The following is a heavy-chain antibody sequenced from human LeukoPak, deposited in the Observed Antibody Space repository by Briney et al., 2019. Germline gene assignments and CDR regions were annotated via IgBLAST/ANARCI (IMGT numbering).Heavy chain of an antibody. CDR3: VKDRQQLVRCFDY. CDR1: GFTVSSNY. D-gene: IGHD6-13*01. CDR2: ISGSGGNT. J-gene: IGHJ4*02. V-gene: IGHV3-23*01. Sequence: QSGGSLRLSCAASGFTVSSNYMSWVRQAPGKGLEWVSAISGSGGNTYYADSVKGRFTISRDHSKTTLFLQMNSLRAEDTAVYYCVKDRQQLVRCFDYWGQGTLVTVSS.